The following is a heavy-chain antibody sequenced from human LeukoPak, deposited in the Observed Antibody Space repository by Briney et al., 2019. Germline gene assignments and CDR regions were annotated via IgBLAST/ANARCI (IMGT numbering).Heavy chain of an antibody. CDR1: GYTFTNYD. Sequence: VASVTLSCKASGYTFTNYDLNWVRQAPGQGLEWMGWLNPNSGKTGYAQNFHGRVTITRNTSINTVYMELSSLRSEDTAVYYCARDYAGNSVWFDRCGQGHLVTVSS. CDR2: LNPNSGKT. V-gene: IGHV1-8*03. CDR3: ARDYAGNSVWFDR. J-gene: IGHJ5*02. D-gene: IGHD4-23*01.